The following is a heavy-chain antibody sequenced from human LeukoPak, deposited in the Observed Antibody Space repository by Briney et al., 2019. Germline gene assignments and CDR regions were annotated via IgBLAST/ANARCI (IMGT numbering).Heavy chain of an antibody. V-gene: IGHV3-21*01. CDR2: ISSSSSYI. Sequence: GGSLRLSCAASGFTFSSYSMNWVRQAPGKGLEWVSSISSSSSYIYYVDSVKGRSTISRDNAKNSLYLQMNSLRAEDTAVYYCARFGVAGTGTYFDYWGQGTLVTVSS. CDR1: GFTFSSYS. D-gene: IGHD6-19*01. CDR3: ARFGVAGTGTYFDY. J-gene: IGHJ4*02.